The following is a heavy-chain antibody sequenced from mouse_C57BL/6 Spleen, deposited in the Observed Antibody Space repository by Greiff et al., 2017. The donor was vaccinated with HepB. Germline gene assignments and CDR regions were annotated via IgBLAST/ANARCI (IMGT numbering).Heavy chain of an antibody. CDR2: IYPGNGDT. Sequence: VQLQQSGPELVKPGASVKISCKASGYAFSSSWMNWVKQRPGKGLEWIGRIYPGNGDTNYNGKFKGKATLTADKSSSTAYMQLSSLTSEDSAVYYCARNHDSYWGQGTTLTVSS. V-gene: IGHV1-82*01. CDR3: ARNHDSY. D-gene: IGHD2-13*01. J-gene: IGHJ2*01. CDR1: GYAFSSSW.